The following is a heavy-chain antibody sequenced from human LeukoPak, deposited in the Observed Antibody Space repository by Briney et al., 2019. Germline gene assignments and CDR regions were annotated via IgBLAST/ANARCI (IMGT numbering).Heavy chain of an antibody. CDR2: INPNSGGT. V-gene: IGHV1-2*02. J-gene: IGHJ4*02. Sequence: ASVKVSCKASGYTFTGYYMHWVRQAPGQGLEWMGWINPNSGGTNYAQKFQGRVTMTRDTSISTAYMELSRPRSDDTAVYYCAREGVDWNHSVYYFDYWGQGTLATVSS. CDR3: AREGVDWNHSVYYFDY. D-gene: IGHD1-1*01. CDR1: GYTFTGYY.